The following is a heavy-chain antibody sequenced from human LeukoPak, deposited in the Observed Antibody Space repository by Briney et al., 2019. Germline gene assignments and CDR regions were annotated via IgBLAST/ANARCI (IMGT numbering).Heavy chain of an antibody. CDR3: AKDSELGIRGGWFDP. Sequence: GASVKVSCKASGYTFTSYDINWVRQATGQGLEWMGWMNPNSDNTGYAQKFQGRVTITRNTSISTAYMELSSLRSEDTAVYYCAKDSELGIRGGWFDPWGQGTLVTVSS. J-gene: IGHJ5*02. D-gene: IGHD7-27*01. V-gene: IGHV1-8*03. CDR1: GYTFTSYD. CDR2: MNPNSDNT.